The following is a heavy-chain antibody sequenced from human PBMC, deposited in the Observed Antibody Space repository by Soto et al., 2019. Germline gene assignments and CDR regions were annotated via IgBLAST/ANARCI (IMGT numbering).Heavy chain of an antibody. J-gene: IGHJ3*02. Sequence: ASVKVSCKAPGYTFTSYGISWGRQAPGQGLEWMGWISAYNGNTNYAQKLQGRVTMTTDTSTSTAYMELRSLRSDDTAVYYCARESITIFGVVIRTKTSDAFDIWGQGTMVTVSS. CDR1: GYTFTSYG. CDR2: ISAYNGNT. D-gene: IGHD3-3*01. CDR3: ARESITIFGVVIRTKTSDAFDI. V-gene: IGHV1-18*01.